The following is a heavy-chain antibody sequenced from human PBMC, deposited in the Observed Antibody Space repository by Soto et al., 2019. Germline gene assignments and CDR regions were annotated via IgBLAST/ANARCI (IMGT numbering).Heavy chain of an antibody. CDR2: ISYDGSNK. Sequence: GGSLRLSCAASGFTFSSYGMHWVRQAPGKGLEWVAVISYDGSNKYYADSVKGRFTISRDNSKNTLYLQMNSLRAEDTAVYYSAKDIKQLARRAYYYYGMDVWGQGTTVTVSS. D-gene: IGHD6-13*01. CDR1: GFTFSSYG. CDR3: AKDIKQLARRAYYYYGMDV. J-gene: IGHJ6*02. V-gene: IGHV3-30*18.